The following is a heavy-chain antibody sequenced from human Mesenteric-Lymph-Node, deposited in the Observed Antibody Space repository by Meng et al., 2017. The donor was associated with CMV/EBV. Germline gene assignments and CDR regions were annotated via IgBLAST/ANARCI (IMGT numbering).Heavy chain of an antibody. CDR1: GYTLTGYS. V-gene: IGHV1-2*02. CDR3: AREQDIVVVPAATEFDP. D-gene: IGHD2-2*01. CDR2: INPNSGGT. J-gene: IGHJ5*02. Sequence: ASVKVSCKASGYTLTGYSLYWVRQAPGQGLEWMGWINPNSGGTNYAQKFQGRVTMTRDTSISTAYMELSRLRSDDTAVYYCAREQDIVVVPAATEFDPWGQGTLVTVSS.